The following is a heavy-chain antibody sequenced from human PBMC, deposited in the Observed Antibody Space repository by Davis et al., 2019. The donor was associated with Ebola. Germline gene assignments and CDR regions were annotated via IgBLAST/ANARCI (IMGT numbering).Heavy chain of an antibody. J-gene: IGHJ4*02. CDR2: IRGKAYGGTT. D-gene: IGHD1-26*01. CDR3: ARESGGGIDY. CDR1: GFTVSSNY. Sequence: GGSLRLSCAASGFTVSSNYMSWVRQAPGKGLEWVGFIRGKAYGGTTEYAASVKGRFTISRDDSGNIAYLQMNSLKIEDTAVYYCARESGGGIDYWGQGTLVTVSS. V-gene: IGHV3-22*01.